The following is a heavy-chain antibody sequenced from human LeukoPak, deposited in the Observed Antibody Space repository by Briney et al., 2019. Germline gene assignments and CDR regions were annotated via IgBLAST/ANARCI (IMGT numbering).Heavy chain of an antibody. CDR2: ISSSSSYI. CDR3: ARDLAAGRGCFDY. J-gene: IGHJ4*02. Sequence: GGSLRLSCAASGFTFSSYSMNWVRQAPGKGLEWVSSISSSSSYIYYADSVKGRFTISRDNAKNSLYLQMNSLRAEDTAVYYCARDLAAGRGCFDYWGQGTLVTVSS. V-gene: IGHV3-21*01. D-gene: IGHD6-25*01. CDR1: GFTFSSYS.